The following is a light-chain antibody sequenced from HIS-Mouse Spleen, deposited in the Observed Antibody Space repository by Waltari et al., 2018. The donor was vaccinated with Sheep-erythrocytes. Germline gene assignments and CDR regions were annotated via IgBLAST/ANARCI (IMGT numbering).Light chain of an antibody. CDR1: SSDVVGYKY. CDR3: SSYAGSNKV. J-gene: IGLJ3*02. CDR2: EVS. Sequence: QSALTQPPSASGSPGQSVTISCTGTSSDVVGYKYVSWYQQHPGKAPKLMIYEVSRRPSGVPDRFSGSESGNTASLTVSGLQAEDEADYYCSSYAGSNKVFGGGTKLTVL. V-gene: IGLV2-8*01.